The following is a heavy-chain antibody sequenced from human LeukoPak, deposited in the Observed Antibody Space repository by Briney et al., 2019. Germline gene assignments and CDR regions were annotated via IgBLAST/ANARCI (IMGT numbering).Heavy chain of an antibody. V-gene: IGHV3-23*01. CDR1: GFTFSSYA. D-gene: IGHD3-9*01. Sequence: PGGSLRLSCAASGFTFSSYAMSWVRQAPGKGLEWVSAISGSGGSTYYADSVKGRFTISRDNSKNTLYLQMNSLRAEDTAVYYCAGILTGYYTFPLPFDYWGQGTLVTFSS. CDR2: ISGSGGST. CDR3: AGILTGYYTFPLPFDY. J-gene: IGHJ4*02.